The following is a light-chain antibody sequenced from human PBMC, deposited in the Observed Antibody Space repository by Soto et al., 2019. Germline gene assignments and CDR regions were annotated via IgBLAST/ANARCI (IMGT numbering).Light chain of an antibody. Sequence: QSVLTQPPSVSGAPGQRVTISCTGSSSNIGAGYDVHWYQQLPGTAPKRLISSNSNRPSGVPDRYSGSKSGASASLAVTGLQAADEADYSCQSYDTSLSVLFGGGTTVTVL. V-gene: IGLV1-40*01. J-gene: IGLJ2*01. CDR1: SSNIGAGYD. CDR2: SNS. CDR3: QSYDTSLSVL.